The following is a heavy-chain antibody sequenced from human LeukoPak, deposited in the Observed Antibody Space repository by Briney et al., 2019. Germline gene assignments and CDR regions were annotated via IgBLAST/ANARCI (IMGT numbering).Heavy chain of an antibody. V-gene: IGHV4-59*01. CDR2: IYYSGST. CDR3: ARERQRRFDY. Sequence: SETLSLTCTVSGGSISSYYWSWIRQPPGKGLEWIGYIYYSGSTNYNPSLKSRVTISVDTSNNQFSLKLSPVTAADTAVYYCARERQRRFDYWGQGTLVTVSS. CDR1: GGSISSYY. J-gene: IGHJ4*02. D-gene: IGHD6-25*01.